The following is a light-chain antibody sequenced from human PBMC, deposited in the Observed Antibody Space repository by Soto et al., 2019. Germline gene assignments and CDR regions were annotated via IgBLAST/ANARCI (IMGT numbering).Light chain of an antibody. CDR1: NSDIGAYNY. CDR2: EVS. Sequence: QSALTQPASVSGSPGQSITISCTGTNSDIGAYNYVSWYQQHPGKAPKVIIFEVSNRPSGVSNRFSGSKSGNTASLTISGLQPEDEADYHCSSYTSSSTDVFGTGTKVTVL. CDR3: SSYTSSSTDV. V-gene: IGLV2-14*03. J-gene: IGLJ1*01.